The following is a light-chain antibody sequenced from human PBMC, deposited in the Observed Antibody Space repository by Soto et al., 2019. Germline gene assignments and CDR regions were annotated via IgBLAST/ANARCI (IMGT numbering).Light chain of an antibody. J-gene: IGKJ4*01. CDR2: YAS. CDR3: QQYGSSPLP. Sequence: VLTQSPATLSLSPGERATPSYRATQSIISSSLAWYQQKPGQAPRLLIAYASSRATGITDRFSGSGSGTDFTLTISRLEPEEFAVYYCQQYGSSPLPFAGGTKVDIK. CDR1: QSIISSS. V-gene: IGKV3-20*01.